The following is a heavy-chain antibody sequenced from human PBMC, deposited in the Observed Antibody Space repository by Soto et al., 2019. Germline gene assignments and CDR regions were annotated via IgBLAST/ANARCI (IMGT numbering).Heavy chain of an antibody. CDR1: GFTFSNSL. V-gene: IGHV3-74*01. Sequence: GGSLRLSCAASGFTFSNSLMHWVRQAPGKGLVWASYINSDGSTTTYADSVKGRFTISRDNAKNTVYLQITSLTAEDTAVYYCARDRSYTTDYWGQGTLVTVSS. J-gene: IGHJ4*02. CDR3: ARDRSYTTDY. D-gene: IGHD1-26*01. CDR2: INSDGSTT.